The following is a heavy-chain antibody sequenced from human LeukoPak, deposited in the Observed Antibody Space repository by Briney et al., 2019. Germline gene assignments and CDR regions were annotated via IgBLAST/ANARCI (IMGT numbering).Heavy chain of an antibody. D-gene: IGHD3-22*01. CDR1: GFTFSNYG. V-gene: IGHV3-30*03. J-gene: IGHJ4*02. CDR2: ISYDARSN. CDR3: ARAYYYDSSGYSHFDY. Sequence: GGSLRLSCVTSGFTFSNYGMHWVRQVPGKGLEWVAVISYDARSNFQVDSVKGRFTISRDNSKNTLYLQMNSLRAEDTAVYYCARAYYYDSSGYSHFDYWGQGTLVTVSS.